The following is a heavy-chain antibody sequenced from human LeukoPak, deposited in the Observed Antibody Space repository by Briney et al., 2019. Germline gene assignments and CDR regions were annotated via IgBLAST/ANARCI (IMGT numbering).Heavy chain of an antibody. J-gene: IGHJ2*01. Sequence: GESLKISCKGSGYSFTSYWIGWVRQMPGKGLEWMGIIYPGDSDTRYSPSFQGQVTISADKSISTAYLQWSSLKASDTAMYYCARPAYCGGDCYPVYWYLDLWGRGTLVTVSS. CDR1: GYSFTSYW. CDR2: IYPGDSDT. V-gene: IGHV5-51*01. D-gene: IGHD2-21*02. CDR3: ARPAYCGGDCYPVYWYLDL.